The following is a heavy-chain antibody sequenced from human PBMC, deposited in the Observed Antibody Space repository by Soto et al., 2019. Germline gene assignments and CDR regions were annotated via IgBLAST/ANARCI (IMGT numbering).Heavy chain of an antibody. V-gene: IGHV3-23*01. Sequence: GGSLRLACAASGFTFSSYAMSWVRQAPGKGLEWVSAISGSGGSTYYADSVKGRFTISRDNSKNTLYLQMNSLRAEDTAVYFCAKDMNGVCRNWFAPWGQGTLVTVSS. J-gene: IGHJ5*02. CDR2: ISGSGGST. CDR1: GFTFSSYA. D-gene: IGHD2-8*01. CDR3: AKDMNGVCRNWFAP.